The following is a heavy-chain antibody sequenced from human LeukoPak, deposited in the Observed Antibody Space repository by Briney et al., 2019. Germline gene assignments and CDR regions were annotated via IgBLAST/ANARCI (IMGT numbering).Heavy chain of an antibody. J-gene: IGHJ2*01. D-gene: IGHD3-9*01. V-gene: IGHV1-46*01. CDR1: GFSFSNFY. CDR3: ARGPTGYLKAYWYFDL. Sequence: GASVKVSCKASGFSFSNFYLHWVRQAPGQGLEWMGIINPSGGSTDSAQNFQGRATMTRDTSTSTVYMELSSLRSEDTAVYYCARGPTGYLKAYWYFDLWGRGTLVTVSS. CDR2: INPSGGST.